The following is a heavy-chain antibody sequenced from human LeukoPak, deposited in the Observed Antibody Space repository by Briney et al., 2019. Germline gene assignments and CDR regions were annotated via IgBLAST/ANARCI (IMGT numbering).Heavy chain of an antibody. D-gene: IGHD3-3*01. V-gene: IGHV4-59*08. CDR1: GGSISSYY. J-gene: IGHJ4*02. CDR3: ASSSLGWYYFDY. CDR2: IYYSGST. Sequence: PSETLSLTCTVSGGSISSYYWSWIRQPPGKGLEWIGYIYYSGSTNYNPSLKSRVTISVDTSKNQFSLKLSSVTAADTAVYYCASSSLGWYYFDYWGQGTLVTVSS.